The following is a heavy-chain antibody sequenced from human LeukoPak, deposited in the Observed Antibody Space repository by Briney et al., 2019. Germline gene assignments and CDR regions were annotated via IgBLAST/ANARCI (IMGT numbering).Heavy chain of an antibody. CDR1: GFTFSSYA. CDR3: ARGYCSSTSCPYYFDY. D-gene: IGHD2-2*01. V-gene: IGHV3-64*01. CDR2: ISSNGGST. J-gene: IGHJ4*02. Sequence: PGGSLRLPCAASGFTFSSYAMHWVRQAPGKGLEYVSAISSNGGSTYYANSVKGRFTISRDNSKNTLYLQMGSLRAEDMAVYYCARGYCSSTSCPYYFDYWGQGTLVTVSS.